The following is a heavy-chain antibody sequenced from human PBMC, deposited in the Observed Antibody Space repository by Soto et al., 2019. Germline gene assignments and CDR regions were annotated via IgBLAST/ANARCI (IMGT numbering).Heavy chain of an antibody. V-gene: IGHV3-21*01. CDR1: GFTFSSYS. Sequence: GGSLRLSCAASGFTFSSYSMNWVRQAPGKGLEWVSSISSSSSYIYYADSVKGRFTISRDNAKNSLYLQMNVLRAEDTAVYYCARDFHTSRQEDDYYYYYMDVWGKGTTVTVSS. J-gene: IGHJ6*03. CDR3: ARDFHTSRQEDDYYYYYMDV. CDR2: ISSSSSYI.